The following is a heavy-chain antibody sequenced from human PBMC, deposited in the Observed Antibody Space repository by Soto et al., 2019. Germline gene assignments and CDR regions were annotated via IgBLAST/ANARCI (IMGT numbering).Heavy chain of an antibody. Sequence: GASVKVSCKASGGTFSSYAISWVRQAPGQGLEWMGGIIPIFGTANYAQKFQGRVTITADESTSTAYMELSSLRSEDTAVYYCARDGGIPVAPKYWGQGTLVTVST. D-gene: IGHD6-19*01. CDR2: IIPIFGTA. J-gene: IGHJ4*02. V-gene: IGHV1-69*13. CDR3: ARDGGIPVAPKY. CDR1: GGTFSSYA.